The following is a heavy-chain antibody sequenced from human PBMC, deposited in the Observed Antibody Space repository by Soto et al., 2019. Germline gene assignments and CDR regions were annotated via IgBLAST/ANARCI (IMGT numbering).Heavy chain of an antibody. Sequence: GWSLRLSCAASGFTFSSYAMSWVRQAPGNGLEWVSAISGSGGSTYYADSVKGRFTISRDNSKNTLYLQMNSLRAEDTAVYYCASYYDFWSGSAFYYYYMDVWGKGTTVTVSS. CDR1: GFTFSSYA. CDR2: ISGSGGST. J-gene: IGHJ6*03. V-gene: IGHV3-23*01. CDR3: ASYYDFWSGSAFYYYYMDV. D-gene: IGHD3-3*01.